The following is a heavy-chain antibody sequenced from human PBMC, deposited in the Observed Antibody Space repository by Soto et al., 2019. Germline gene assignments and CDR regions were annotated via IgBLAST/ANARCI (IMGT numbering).Heavy chain of an antibody. CDR2: ISGSGGST. V-gene: IGHV3-23*01. Sequence: EVQLLESGGGLVQPGGSLRLSCAASGFTFSSYAMSWVRQAPGKGLEWVSAISGSGGSTYYADSVKGRFTISRDNSKNKLYRQMNSLRAEDTAVYDCAKGPKTTVTIFDYWGQGTLVTVSS. CDR3: AKGPKTTVTIFDY. J-gene: IGHJ4*02. CDR1: GFTFSSYA. D-gene: IGHD4-17*01.